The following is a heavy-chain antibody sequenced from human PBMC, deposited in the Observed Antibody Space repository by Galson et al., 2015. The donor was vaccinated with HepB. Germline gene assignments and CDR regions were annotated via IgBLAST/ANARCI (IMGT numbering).Heavy chain of an antibody. Sequence: DTLSLTCTVSGGSISSYYWSWIRQPPGKGLEWIGYIYYSGSTNYNPSLKSRVTISVDTSKNQFSLKLSSVTAADTAVYYCARTTYYYDSSGSPSPNWFDPWGQGTLVTVSS. J-gene: IGHJ5*02. D-gene: IGHD3-22*01. V-gene: IGHV4-59*01. CDR1: GGSISSYY. CDR2: IYYSGST. CDR3: ARTTYYYDSSGSPSPNWFDP.